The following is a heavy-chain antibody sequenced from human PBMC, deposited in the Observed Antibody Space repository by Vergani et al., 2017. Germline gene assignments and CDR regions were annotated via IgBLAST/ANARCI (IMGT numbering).Heavy chain of an antibody. CDR1: GFTFSSYS. V-gene: IGHV3-21*01. Sequence: EVQLVESGGGLVKPGGSLRLSCAASGFTFSSYSMNWVRQAPGKGLEWVSSISSSSSYIYYADSVKGRFTISRDNAKKSLYLQMNSLRAEDTAVYYCASLVYSSSSYYFDYWGQGTLVTVSS. CDR3: ASLVYSSSSYYFDY. D-gene: IGHD6-13*01. J-gene: IGHJ4*02. CDR2: ISSSSSYI.